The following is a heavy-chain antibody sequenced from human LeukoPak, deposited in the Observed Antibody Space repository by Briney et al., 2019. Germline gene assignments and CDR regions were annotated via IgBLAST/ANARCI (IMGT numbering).Heavy chain of an antibody. V-gene: IGHV3-11*01. CDR1: GFTFSDYY. D-gene: IGHD6-6*01. CDR3: AREDIAARQDENFFDY. Sequence: PGGSLRLSCAASGFTFSDYYMSWIRQAPGKGLEWVSYISSSGSTIYYADSVKGRFTISRDNAKNSLYLQMNSLRAEDTAVYYCAREDIAARQDENFFDYWGQGTLVTVSS. J-gene: IGHJ4*02. CDR2: ISSSGSTI.